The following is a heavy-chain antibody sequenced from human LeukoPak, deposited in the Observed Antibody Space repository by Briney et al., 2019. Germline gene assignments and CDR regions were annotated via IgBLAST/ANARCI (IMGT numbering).Heavy chain of an antibody. CDR1: GFTFSSYA. D-gene: IGHD3-3*01. Sequence: GGSLRLSCAASGFTFSSYAMSWVRQAPGKGQEWVSAISGSGGATYYADSVKGRFTISSDNSKNTLYLQMNSLRAEDTAVYYCAKVPVFSLTISEVVTDDAFDIWGQGTIVTVSS. CDR2: ISGSGGAT. V-gene: IGHV3-23*01. CDR3: AKVPVFSLTISEVVTDDAFDI. J-gene: IGHJ3*02.